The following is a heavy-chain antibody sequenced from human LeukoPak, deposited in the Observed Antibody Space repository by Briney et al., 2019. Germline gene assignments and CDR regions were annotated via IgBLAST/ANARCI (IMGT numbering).Heavy chain of an antibody. CDR1: GGSVSSGSYY. J-gene: IGHJ4*02. D-gene: IGHD6-19*01. Sequence: SSETLSLTCTVSGGSVSSGSYYWSWIRQPPGKGLEWNGYIYYSGSTNYNPSLKSRVTISVDTSKNQFSLKLSSVTAADTAVYYCARKRYSSGWGSYYFDYWGQGTLVTVSS. CDR2: IYYSGST. CDR3: ARKRYSSGWGSYYFDY. V-gene: IGHV4-61*01.